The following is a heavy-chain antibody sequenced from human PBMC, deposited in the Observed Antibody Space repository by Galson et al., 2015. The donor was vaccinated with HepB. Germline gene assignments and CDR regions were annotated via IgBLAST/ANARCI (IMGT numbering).Heavy chain of an antibody. V-gene: IGHV4-59*01. CDR1: GGSISSYY. D-gene: IGHD2-2*01. J-gene: IGHJ5*02. CDR3: ARDVKVAVGGYCSSTSCYVGGWFDP. CDR2: IYYSGST. Sequence: SLTCTVSGGSISSYYWSWIRQPPGKGLEWIGYIYYSGSTNYNPSLKSRVTISVDTSKNQFSLKLSSVTAADTAVYYCARDVKVAVGGYCSSTSCYVGGWFDPWGQGTLVTVSS.